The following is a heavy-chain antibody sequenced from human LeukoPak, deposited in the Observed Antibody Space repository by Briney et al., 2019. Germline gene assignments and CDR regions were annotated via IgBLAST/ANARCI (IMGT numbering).Heavy chain of an antibody. J-gene: IGHJ6*02. CDR2: MNPNSGNT. D-gene: IGHD3-9*01. Sequence: ASVKVSCKASGYTFTSYDINWVRQATGQGLEWMGWMNPNSGNTGYAQKFQGRVTMTRNTSISTAYMELSSLRSEDTAVYYCARGLRYFDWLYLETYYCYGMDVWGQGTTVTVSS. CDR3: ARGLRYFDWLYLETYYCYGMDV. CDR1: GYTFTSYD. V-gene: IGHV1-8*01.